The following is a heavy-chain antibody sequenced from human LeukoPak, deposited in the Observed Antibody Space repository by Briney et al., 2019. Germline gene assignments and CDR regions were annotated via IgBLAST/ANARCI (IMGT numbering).Heavy chain of an antibody. Sequence: SETLSLTCTVSDGSISSYYWGWIRQPPGKGLEWIGYIYYSGSTNYNPSLKSRVTISVDTSKNQFSLKLSSVTAADTAVYYCARVGTGTTFGGDYYYYMDVWGKGTTVTVSS. CDR3: ARVGTGTTFGGDYYYYMDV. CDR2: IYYSGST. V-gene: IGHV4-59*08. D-gene: IGHD1-1*01. J-gene: IGHJ6*03. CDR1: DGSISSYY.